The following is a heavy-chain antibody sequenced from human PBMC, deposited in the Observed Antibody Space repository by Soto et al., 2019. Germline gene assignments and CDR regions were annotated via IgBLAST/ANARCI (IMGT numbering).Heavy chain of an antibody. CDR2: IGTAGDT. D-gene: IGHD1-1*01. J-gene: IGHJ6*03. Sequence: GGSLRLSCAASGFTFSSYDMHWVRQATGKGLEWVSAIGTAGDTYYPGSVKGRFTISRENAKNSLYLQMNSLRAGDTAVYYCARAPAPRYNWNDVGSYYYYMDVWGKGTTVTVSS. V-gene: IGHV3-13*01. CDR1: GFTFSSYD. CDR3: ARAPAPRYNWNDVGSYYYYMDV.